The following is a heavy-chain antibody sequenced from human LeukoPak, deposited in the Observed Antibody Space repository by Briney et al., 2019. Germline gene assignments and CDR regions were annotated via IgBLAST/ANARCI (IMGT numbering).Heavy chain of an antibody. Sequence: ASVKVSCKASGYTFTGYYMHWVRQAPGQGLEWMGWINPNSGGTNYAQKFQGWVTMTRDTSISTAYMELSRLRSDDTAVYYCARGTPFGVVMGAFDIWGQGTMVTVSS. D-gene: IGHD3-3*01. J-gene: IGHJ3*02. CDR1: GYTFTGYY. CDR2: INPNSGGT. V-gene: IGHV1-2*04. CDR3: ARGTPFGVVMGAFDI.